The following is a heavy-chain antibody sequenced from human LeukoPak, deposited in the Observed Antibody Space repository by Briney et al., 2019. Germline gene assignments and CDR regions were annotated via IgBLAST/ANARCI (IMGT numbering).Heavy chain of an antibody. CDR3: ARRAGAYSHPYDY. J-gene: IGHJ4*02. CDR1: GFSFNSYA. Sequence: GGSLRLSCAASGFSFNSYAMSWVRQAPGKVLEWVSDISRSGGSKHYADSVKGRFTISRDTSKNTLYLQMNSLRAEDTAVYYCARRAGAYSHPYDYWGQGTLVTVSS. V-gene: IGHV3-23*01. D-gene: IGHD4/OR15-4a*01. CDR2: ISRSGGSK.